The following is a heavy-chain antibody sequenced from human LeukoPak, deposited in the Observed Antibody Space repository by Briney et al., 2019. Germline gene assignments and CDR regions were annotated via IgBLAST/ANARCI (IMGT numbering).Heavy chain of an antibody. CDR2: IYYSGST. CDR1: GGSISSYY. J-gene: IGHJ3*02. V-gene: IGHV4-59*01. Sequence: SETLSLTCTVSGGSISSYYWSWIRQPPGKGLEWIGYIYYSGSTNYNPSLKSRVTISVDTSKNQFSLKLSSVTAADTAVYYCARGRARAPDAFDIWGQGTMVTVS. CDR3: ARGRARAPDAFDI.